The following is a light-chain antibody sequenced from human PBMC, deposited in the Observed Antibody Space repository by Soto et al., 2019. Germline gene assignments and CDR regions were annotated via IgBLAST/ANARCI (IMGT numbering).Light chain of an antibody. Sequence: EIVLTQSPATLSLSPGERATLSCRASQSVGSYLAWYQQKPGQAPRLLIYDASNRATGIPARFSGSGSGTDFTLTISSLEPADLAVYFCQQRSNRLTFGGQTKVEIK. V-gene: IGKV3-11*01. CDR1: QSVGSY. CDR2: DAS. CDR3: QQRSNRLT. J-gene: IGKJ4*01.